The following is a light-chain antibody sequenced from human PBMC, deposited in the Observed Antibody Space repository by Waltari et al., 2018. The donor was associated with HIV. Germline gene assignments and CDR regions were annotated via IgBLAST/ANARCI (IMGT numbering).Light chain of an antibody. CDR1: RNDVGRHHY. CDR2: DVG. CDR3: SSYAGSLYV. V-gene: IGLV2-11*01. Sequence: QSALTQPRSVSGSPGQSVTIPCTGTRNDVGRHHYVSWYQQHPGKAPKLMIYDVGKRPSGVPDRFSGSKSGNTASLTISGLQAEDEADYYCSSYAGSLYVFGTGTKVTVL. J-gene: IGLJ1*01.